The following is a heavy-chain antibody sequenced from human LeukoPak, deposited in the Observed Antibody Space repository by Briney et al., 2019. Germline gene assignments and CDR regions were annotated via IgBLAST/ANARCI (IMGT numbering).Heavy chain of an antibody. V-gene: IGHV3-7*05. CDR2: IKQDRSEK. J-gene: IGHJ4*02. CDR3: ASTQTFDY. Sequence: SGGSLRLSCAASGFTFSNYWMSWVRQAPGKGLEWVANIKQDRSEKYYADSVKGRFTISRDNAKSSLYLQLNSLRVEDTAVYHCASTQTFDYWGQGTLVTVPS. CDR1: GFTFSNYW.